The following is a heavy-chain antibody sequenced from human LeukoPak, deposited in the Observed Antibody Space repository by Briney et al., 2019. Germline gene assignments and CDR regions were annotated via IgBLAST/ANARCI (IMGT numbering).Heavy chain of an antibody. CDR2: IYYSGST. V-gene: IGHV4-59*01. CDR1: GGSISSYY. J-gene: IGHJ5*02. Sequence: KPSETLSLTCTVSGGSISSYYWSWIRQPPGKGLEWIGYIYYSGSTNYNPSLKSRVTISVDTSKNQFSLKLSSVTAADTAVYYCARLLSGYSSSWWWFDPWGQGTLVTVSS. D-gene: IGHD6-13*01. CDR3: ARLLSGYSSSWWWFDP.